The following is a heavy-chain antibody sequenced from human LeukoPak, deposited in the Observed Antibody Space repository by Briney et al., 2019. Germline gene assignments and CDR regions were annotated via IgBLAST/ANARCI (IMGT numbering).Heavy chain of an antibody. CDR3: ARDPSAFDI. Sequence: GGSLRLSCAASGFIFSSYTMSWVRQAPGKGLEWVSYISSGSTTIYYADSVKGRFTISRDNAKNSLYLQMNSLRDEDTAVYYCARDPSAFDIWGQGTMVTVSS. J-gene: IGHJ3*02. V-gene: IGHV3-48*02. CDR2: ISSGSTTI. CDR1: GFIFSSYT.